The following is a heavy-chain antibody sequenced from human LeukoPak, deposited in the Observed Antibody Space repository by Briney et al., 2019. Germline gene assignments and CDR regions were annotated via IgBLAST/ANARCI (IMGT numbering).Heavy chain of an antibody. V-gene: IGHV1-18*01. J-gene: IGHJ4*02. CDR1: CYTFSSYG. Sequence: ASVKVSCKGSCYTFSSYGISWGRQGPGQGVEGMGWISAYNGNTNYAQKLQGRVTMTTDTSTSTAYMELRSLRSDDTAVYYCARSSWYRSLFDYWGQGTLVAVSS. D-gene: IGHD6-13*01. CDR2: ISAYNGNT. CDR3: ARSSWYRSLFDY.